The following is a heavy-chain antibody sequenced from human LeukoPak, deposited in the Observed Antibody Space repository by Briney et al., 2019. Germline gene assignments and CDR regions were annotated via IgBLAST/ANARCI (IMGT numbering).Heavy chain of an antibody. CDR3: ARHGKFDYDFWSGNNWFDP. Sequence: SESLSLTCTVSGASISSYYWGWIRQPPGEGREWIGYIYYSGSTNYNRTLKNRLTISVDTSKNQFSLKLSSVTAADTAVYYCARHGKFDYDFWSGNNWFDPWGQGTLVTVSS. D-gene: IGHD3-3*01. CDR2: IYYSGST. J-gene: IGHJ5*02. CDR1: GASISSYY. V-gene: IGHV4-59*08.